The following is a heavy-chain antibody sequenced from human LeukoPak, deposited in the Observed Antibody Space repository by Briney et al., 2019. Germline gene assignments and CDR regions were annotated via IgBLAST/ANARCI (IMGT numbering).Heavy chain of an antibody. D-gene: IGHD3-3*01. CDR1: GYPFTNYG. CDR2: IIPIFGTA. Sequence: ASVKVSCKASGYPFTNYGISWVRQVPGQGLEWMGGIIPIFGTANYAQKFQGRVTITTDESTSTAHMELSSLRSEDTAVYYCASSKSTYYDFWSAPGPFDYWGQGTLVTVSS. J-gene: IGHJ4*02. V-gene: IGHV1-69*05. CDR3: ASSKSTYYDFWSAPGPFDY.